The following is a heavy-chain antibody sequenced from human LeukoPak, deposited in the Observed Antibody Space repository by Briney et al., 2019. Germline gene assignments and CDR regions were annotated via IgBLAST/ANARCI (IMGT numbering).Heavy chain of an antibody. CDR2: IWYDGSNK. D-gene: IGHD2-2*01. CDR3: AKSHCGSFSCSRAEF. Sequence: GGSLRLSCAASGFTFSSYGMHWVRQAPGKGLEWVAVIWYDGSNKYYADSVKGRFTISRDNSKNTLYLQMNSLRDEDTAVYYCAKSHCGSFSCSRAEFWGQGTLVTVSS. CDR1: GFTFSSYG. J-gene: IGHJ4*02. V-gene: IGHV3-33*06.